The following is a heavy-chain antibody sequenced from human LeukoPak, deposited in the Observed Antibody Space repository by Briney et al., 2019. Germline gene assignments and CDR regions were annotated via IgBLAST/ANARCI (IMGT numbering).Heavy chain of an antibody. CDR2: INHSGST. CDR3: ARGRITMVRGVKKYYFDY. J-gene: IGHJ4*02. V-gene: IGHV4-34*01. Sequence: SETLSLTCSVSGGSISSYYWSWIRQPPGKGLEWIGEINHSGSTNYNPSLKSRVTISVDTSKNQFSLKLSSVTAADTAVYYCARGRITMVRGVKKYYFDYWGQGTLVTVSS. CDR1: GGSISSYY. D-gene: IGHD3-10*01.